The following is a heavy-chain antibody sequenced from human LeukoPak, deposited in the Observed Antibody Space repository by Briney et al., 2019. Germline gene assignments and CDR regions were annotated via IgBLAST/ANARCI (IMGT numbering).Heavy chain of an antibody. CDR3: ARDQAAAGPFDY. J-gene: IGHJ4*02. CDR2: ISSSSSYI. Sequence: GGSLRLSCAASAFTFSSYSMNWVRQAPGKGLEWVSSISSSSSYIYYADSVKGRFTISRDNAKNSLYLQMNSLRAEDTAVYYCARDQAAAGPFDYWGQGTLVTVSS. V-gene: IGHV3-21*01. CDR1: AFTFSSYS. D-gene: IGHD6-13*01.